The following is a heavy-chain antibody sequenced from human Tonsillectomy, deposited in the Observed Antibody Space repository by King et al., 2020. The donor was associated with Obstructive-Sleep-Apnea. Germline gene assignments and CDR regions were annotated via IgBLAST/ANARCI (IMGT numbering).Heavy chain of an antibody. J-gene: IGHJ6*02. Sequence: VQLQESGPGLVKPSETLSLTCTVSGDSINSYYWSWIRQPPGKGLEWVGYIYYSGKTNYNPSLKSRVTIAVDTSRTQFSLKLSSVTAADKAVYYCARDRSHYASLDFYPYAMDVWGQGTTVTVSS. CDR3: ARDRSHYASLDFYPYAMDV. CDR2: IYYSGKT. D-gene: IGHD3-10*01. V-gene: IGHV4-59*01. CDR1: GDSINSYY.